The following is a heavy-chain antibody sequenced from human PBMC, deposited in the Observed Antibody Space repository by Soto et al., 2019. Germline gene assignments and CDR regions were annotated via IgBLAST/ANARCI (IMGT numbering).Heavy chain of an antibody. J-gene: IGHJ6*02. CDR1: GFSFSKYA. CDR2: ISGSGART. Sequence: GGSLRLSCVASGFSFSKYAMSWVRQAPGKGLEWISGISGSGARTFYADSVKGRFTISRDNSKNTLYLQMNSLRAEDTAVYYCARGITIFGVVIMVYYGMDVWGQGTTVTVSS. V-gene: IGHV3-23*01. D-gene: IGHD3-3*01. CDR3: ARGITIFGVVIMVYYGMDV.